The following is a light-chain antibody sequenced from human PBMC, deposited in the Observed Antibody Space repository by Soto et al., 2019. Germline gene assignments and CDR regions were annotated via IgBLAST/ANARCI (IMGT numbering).Light chain of an antibody. CDR2: GAS. J-gene: IGKJ4*01. V-gene: IGKV3-20*01. CDR1: QSVSSNY. CDR3: QQYGSSPLT. Sequence: EIVLTQSPGTLSLSPGERATLSCRASQSVSSNYLAWHQQKPGQAPRLLIYGASSRATGTPDRFSGSGSGTDFTLTISRLEPEDVAVYYCQQYGSSPLTFGGGTKVEIK.